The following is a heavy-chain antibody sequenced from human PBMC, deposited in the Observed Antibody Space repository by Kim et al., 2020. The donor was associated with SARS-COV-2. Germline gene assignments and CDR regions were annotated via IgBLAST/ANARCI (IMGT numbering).Heavy chain of an antibody. J-gene: IGHJ4*02. V-gene: IGHV4-31*03. CDR3: ARDRRGGYAKSAIDY. CDR2: IYYSGST. D-gene: IGHD3-16*01. Sequence: SETLSLTCTVSGGSISSGGYYWSWIRQHPGKGLEWIGYIYYSGSTYYNPSLKSRVTISVDTSKNQFSLKLSSVTAADTAVYYCARDRRGGYAKSAIDYWGQGTLVTGSS. CDR1: GGSISSGGYY.